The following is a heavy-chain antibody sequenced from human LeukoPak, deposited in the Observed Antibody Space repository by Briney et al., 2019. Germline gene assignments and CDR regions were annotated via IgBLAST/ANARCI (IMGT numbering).Heavy chain of an antibody. Sequence: ASVKVSCKASGYTFTGYYMHWVRQAPGQGLEWMGCINPNSGGTNYAQKFQGRVTITRDTSISTPYMELSRLRSDDTAGYYCGRVDTSEYSSCFDYWGQGTLVTVSS. CDR2: INPNSGGT. V-gene: IGHV1-2*02. CDR3: GRVDTSEYSSCFDY. D-gene: IGHD6-6*01. J-gene: IGHJ4*02. CDR1: GYTFTGYY.